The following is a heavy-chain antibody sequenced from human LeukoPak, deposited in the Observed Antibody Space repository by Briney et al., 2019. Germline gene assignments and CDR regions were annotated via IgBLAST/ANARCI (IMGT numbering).Heavy chain of an antibody. CDR1: GGSLSSYH. V-gene: IGHV4-59*01. CDR3: ARGGISMRVDV. D-gene: IGHD3-22*01. CDR2: IYYSGST. Sequence: SETLSLTCTVSGGSLSSYHWGWIRQPPGKGLEWIGYIYYSGSTNYNPSLRSRVTISVDTSKNQFSLRLSSVTAADTAVYYCARGGISMRVDVWGQGTLVTVSS. J-gene: IGHJ4*02.